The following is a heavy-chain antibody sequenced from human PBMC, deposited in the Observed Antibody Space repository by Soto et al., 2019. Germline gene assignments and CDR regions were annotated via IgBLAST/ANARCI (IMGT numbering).Heavy chain of an antibody. CDR3: ARGVLY. CDR2: ILYSGTT. V-gene: IGHV4-31*03. D-gene: IGHD1-1*01. CDR1: GGSISSGGYF. J-gene: IGHJ4*02. Sequence: LSLTCTVSGGSISSGGYFWSWIRQPPGKGLEWIGNILYSGTTYYNPSLKSRVTISVDTSKNQFSLKLSSVTAADTAVYFCARGVLYWGQGTLVTVSS.